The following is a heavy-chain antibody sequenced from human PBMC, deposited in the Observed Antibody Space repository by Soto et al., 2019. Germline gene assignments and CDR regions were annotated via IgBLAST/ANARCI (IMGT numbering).Heavy chain of an antibody. Sequence: GASVKVSCKASGGTFSSYTISWVRQAPGQGLEWMGRIIPILGIANYAQKFQGRVTITADKSTSTAYMELSSLRSEDTAVYYCATHDWNYYCDYWGQGTLVTVSS. V-gene: IGHV1-69*02. D-gene: IGHD1-7*01. CDR2: IIPILGIA. CDR1: GGTFSSYT. CDR3: ATHDWNYYCDY. J-gene: IGHJ4*02.